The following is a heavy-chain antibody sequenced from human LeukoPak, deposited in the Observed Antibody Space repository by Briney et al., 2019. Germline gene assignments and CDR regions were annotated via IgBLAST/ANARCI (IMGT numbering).Heavy chain of an antibody. V-gene: IGHV3-30*18. Sequence: GRSLRLSCAASGFTFSSYGMHWVRQAPGTGLEWVAVISYDGSNKYYADSVKGRFTISRDNSKNTVYLQMNSLRAEDTAVYYCAKRYSSSWYYFDYWGQGTLVTVSS. CDR1: GFTFSSYG. D-gene: IGHD6-13*01. J-gene: IGHJ4*02. CDR3: AKRYSSSWYYFDY. CDR2: ISYDGSNK.